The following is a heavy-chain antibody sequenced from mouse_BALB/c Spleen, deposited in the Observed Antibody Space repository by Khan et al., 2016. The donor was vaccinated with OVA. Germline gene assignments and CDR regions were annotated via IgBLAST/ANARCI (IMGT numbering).Heavy chain of an antibody. V-gene: IGHV1-26*01. Sequence: VQLKQSGPDLVKPGASVKISCKASGYSFTLYYMSWVKQSHGKSFEWIGRVNPNTDNINYNQEFKGRAILTVDKSSNTAYMELRSLTSEDSAVYFCARGYDSFASWGQGTLVTVSA. CDR2: VNPNTDNI. J-gene: IGHJ3*01. CDR3: ARGYDSFAS. CDR1: GYSFTLYY. D-gene: IGHD2-14*01.